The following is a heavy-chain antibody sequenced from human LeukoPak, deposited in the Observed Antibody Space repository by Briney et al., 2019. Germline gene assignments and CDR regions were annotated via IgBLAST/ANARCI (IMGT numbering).Heavy chain of an antibody. CDR1: GGSISSSSYY. CDR2: IYYSGST. CDR3: ARHSVPAFLDY. D-gene: IGHD2-2*01. Sequence: ASETLSLTCTVSGGSISSSSYYWGWIRQPPGKGLEWIGSIYYSGSTYYNPSLKSRVTISVDTSKNQFSLKLSSVTAADTAVYYCARHSVPAFLDYWGQGTLVTVSS. J-gene: IGHJ4*02. V-gene: IGHV4-39*01.